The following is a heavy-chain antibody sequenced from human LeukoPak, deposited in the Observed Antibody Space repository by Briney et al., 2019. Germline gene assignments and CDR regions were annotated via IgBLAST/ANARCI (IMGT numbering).Heavy chain of an antibody. CDR3: ARENHNIVVVPAASWPGY. V-gene: IGHV1-2*02. Sequence: ASVKVSCKASGYTFTGYYMHWVRQAPGQGLEWMGWINPNSGGTNYAQKSQGRVTMTRDTSISTAYMELSGLRSDDTAVYYCARENHNIVVVPAASWPGYWGQGTLVTVSS. D-gene: IGHD2-2*01. J-gene: IGHJ4*02. CDR2: INPNSGGT. CDR1: GYTFTGYY.